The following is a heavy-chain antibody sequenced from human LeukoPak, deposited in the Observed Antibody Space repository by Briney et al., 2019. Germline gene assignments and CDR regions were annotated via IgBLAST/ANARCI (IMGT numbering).Heavy chain of an antibody. V-gene: IGHV3-7*05. Sequence: GRSLRLSCAASGFTFSNYWMIWLRQAPGKGLEWVANIKQDGSETYYVDSVRGRFSISRDNAKNSLYLQMNSLRAEDTAVYYCANALGAHYFDYWGQGTLVTVSS. CDR2: IKQDGSET. CDR1: GFTFSNYW. D-gene: IGHD1-26*01. CDR3: ANALGAHYFDY. J-gene: IGHJ4*02.